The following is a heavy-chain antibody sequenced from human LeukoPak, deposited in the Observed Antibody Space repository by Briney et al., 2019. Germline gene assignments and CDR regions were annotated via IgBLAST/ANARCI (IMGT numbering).Heavy chain of an antibody. CDR1: GFTFSSYW. V-gene: IGHV3-9*01. D-gene: IGHD3-22*01. Sequence: GGSLRLSCAASGFTFSSYWMHWVRQAPGKGLEWVSGISWNSGSIGYADSVKGRFTISRDNAKNSLYLQMNSLRAEDTALYYCAKGRNYDSSGSFDYWGQGTLVTVSS. CDR2: ISWNSGSI. CDR3: AKGRNYDSSGSFDY. J-gene: IGHJ4*02.